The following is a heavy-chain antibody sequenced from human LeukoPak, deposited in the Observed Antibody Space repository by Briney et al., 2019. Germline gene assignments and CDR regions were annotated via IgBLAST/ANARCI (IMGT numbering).Heavy chain of an antibody. CDR2: ISSSSSYI. Sequence: PGGSLRLSCAASGFTFSSYSMNWVRQAPGKGLEWVSSISSSSSYIYYADSVKGRFTISRDNAKNSLYLQMNSLRAEDTAVYYCARDHDSSSWSNWFDPWGQGTLVTVSS. CDR1: GFTFSSYS. J-gene: IGHJ5*02. CDR3: ARDHDSSSWSNWFDP. D-gene: IGHD6-13*01. V-gene: IGHV3-21*01.